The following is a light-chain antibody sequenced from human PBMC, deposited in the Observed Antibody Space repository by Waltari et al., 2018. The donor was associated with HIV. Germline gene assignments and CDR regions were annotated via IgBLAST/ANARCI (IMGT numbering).Light chain of an antibody. CDR2: ANE. V-gene: IGLV1-47*01. CDR1: NSNVEISP. J-gene: IGLJ3*02. CDR3: ATWADILSAWV. Sequence: QSVLTQPPSMSGPPRQRVTISCSARNSNVEISPVSWYQRVPGAAPRLLVLANEQRTLGFPDRFSGSKSGSSASLAISGLRSEDEADYYCATWADILSAWVFGGGTRVTVL.